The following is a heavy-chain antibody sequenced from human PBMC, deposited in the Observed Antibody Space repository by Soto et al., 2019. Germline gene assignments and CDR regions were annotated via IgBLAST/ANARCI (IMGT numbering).Heavy chain of an antibody. CDR3: ARGLWFGDGTTGVTLGDF. CDR1: GYPFTPYA. V-gene: IGHV1-3*01. D-gene: IGHD3-10*01. CDR2: INDGNGNT. Sequence: QVQLVQSGAEVKKPGASVKLSCKASGYPFTPYAIHWVRQAPGQRLEWMGWINDGNGNTKYSQKFQDRVAITRDTSASTAYMELSSLRSEDTAVYFCARGLWFGDGTTGVTLGDFWGQGTLVTVSS. J-gene: IGHJ4*02.